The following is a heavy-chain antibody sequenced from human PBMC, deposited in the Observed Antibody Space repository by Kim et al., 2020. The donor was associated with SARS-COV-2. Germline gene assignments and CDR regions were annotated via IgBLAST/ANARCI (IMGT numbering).Heavy chain of an antibody. V-gene: IGHV1-69*13. CDR3: ARDLVADYYDRVTWFDP. D-gene: IGHD3-22*01. Sequence: SVKVSCKASGGTFSSYAISWVRQAPGQGLEWMGGIIPIFGTANYAQKFQGRVTITADESTSTAYMELSSLRSEDTAVYYCARDLVADYYDRVTWFDPWGQGTLVTVSS. J-gene: IGHJ5*02. CDR2: IIPIFGTA. CDR1: GGTFSSYA.